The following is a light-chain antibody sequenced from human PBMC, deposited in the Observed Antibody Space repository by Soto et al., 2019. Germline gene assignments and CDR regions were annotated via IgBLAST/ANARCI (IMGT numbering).Light chain of an antibody. CDR3: QSYDGGLTAYV. CDR1: SSNIGAGYE. Sequence: QSAFTQPPSVSGAPGQRVTISCTGTSSNIGAGYEVHWYHQLPGTAPKFLVSGNDNRPSGVPDRLSASKSGTSGSLAITDLQAEDEGHYYCQSYDGGLTAYVFGTGTKLTVL. J-gene: IGLJ1*01. CDR2: GND. V-gene: IGLV1-40*01.